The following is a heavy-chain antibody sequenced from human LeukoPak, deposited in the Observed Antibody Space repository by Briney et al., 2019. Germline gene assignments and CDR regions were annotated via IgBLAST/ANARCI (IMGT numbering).Heavy chain of an antibody. V-gene: IGHV4-59*01. CDR3: ARRTGGPGSYWPPDI. CDR1: GGSISSYY. Sequence: SETLSLTCTVSGGSISSYYWSWIRQPPGKGLEWIGYIYYSGSTNYNPSLKSRVTISVDTSKNQFSLKLSSVTAADTAVYYCARRTGGPGSYWPPDIWGQGTMVTVSS. CDR2: IYYSGST. J-gene: IGHJ3*02. D-gene: IGHD3-10*01.